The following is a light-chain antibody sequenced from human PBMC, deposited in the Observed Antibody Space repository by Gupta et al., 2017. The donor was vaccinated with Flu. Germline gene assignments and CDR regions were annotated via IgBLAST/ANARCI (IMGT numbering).Light chain of an antibody. CDR2: DDS. Sequence: SSVLTHPPSVSVAPGQTARITCGGNRLASKTVHWYQQKPGQAPVLLVYDDSARPSGIPERFSGSNSGNTATLTISRVDAGDEADYYCQVWDSSSDHAVFGGGTTLTVL. CDR1: RLASKT. V-gene: IGLV3-21*02. CDR3: QVWDSSSDHAV. J-gene: IGLJ3*02.